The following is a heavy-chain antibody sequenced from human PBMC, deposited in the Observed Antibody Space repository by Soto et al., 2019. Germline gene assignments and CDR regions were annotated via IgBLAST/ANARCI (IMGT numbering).Heavy chain of an antibody. V-gene: IGHV4-34*01. J-gene: IGHJ6*03. Sequence: SETLSLTCAVYGGSFSGYFWSWIRQPPGKGLEWIGEINHSGSTNYNPSLKSRVTISVDTSKNQFSLKLSSVTAADTAVYYCVRVGEYCYGSGTYYMGVWGKGATVPVSS. CDR3: VRVGEYCYGSGTYYMGV. CDR2: INHSGST. D-gene: IGHD3-10*01. CDR1: GGSFSGYF.